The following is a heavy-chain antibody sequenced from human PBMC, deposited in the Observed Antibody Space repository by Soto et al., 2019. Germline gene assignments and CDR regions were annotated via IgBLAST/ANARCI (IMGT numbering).Heavy chain of an antibody. V-gene: IGHV4-34*01. J-gene: IGHJ4*02. Sequence: RILQTKGKGLQWIGQINHSGSSYYNPSLKSRVTISLLSSSDRFSLELSSVTAADTAVYYCARGLFSETSYSGGWYFFANWRQGTLVTVTS. D-gene: IGHD3-10*01. CDR2: INHSGSS. CDR3: ARGLFSETSYSGGWYFFAN.